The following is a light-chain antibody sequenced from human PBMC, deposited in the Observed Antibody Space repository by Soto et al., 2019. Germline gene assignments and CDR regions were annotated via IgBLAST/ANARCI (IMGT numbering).Light chain of an antibody. J-gene: IGKJ5*01. CDR1: QSIGSW. CDR3: QKYNSY. Sequence: DFQMTQSPSTLSASVGDKVTMTCRASQSIGSWLAWYQQKPGKAPKVLIYDASSLESGVPPRFSGSGSGTEFTLTISSLQPDDFATYYCQKYNSYFGQGTRLEIK. V-gene: IGKV1-5*01. CDR2: DAS.